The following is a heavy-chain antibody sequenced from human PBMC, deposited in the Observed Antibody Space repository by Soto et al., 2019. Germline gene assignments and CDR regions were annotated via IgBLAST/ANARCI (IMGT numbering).Heavy chain of an antibody. CDR3: ARYRREAVAGYTLDN. J-gene: IGHJ4*02. Sequence: PETLSLTCAAYGGSFSGYYWTWIRQPPWQGLEWSGYVYNSGSTNYNLSLKSRVTISEDTSKSQFSLKVNSMTAADTAVYYCARYRREAVAGYTLDNWGQGILVTVSS. V-gene: IGHV4-59*01. CDR1: GGSFSGYY. D-gene: IGHD6-13*01. CDR2: VYNSGST.